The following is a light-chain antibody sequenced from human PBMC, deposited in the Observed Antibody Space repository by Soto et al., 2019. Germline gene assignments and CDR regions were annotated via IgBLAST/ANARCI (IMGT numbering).Light chain of an antibody. V-gene: IGKV3-11*01. CDR2: DAS. Sequence: EIVLTQSPATLSLSPGERATLSCRASQRVSSYLAWYQQKPGQAPRLLIYDASNRATSIPARFSDSGSGTDFTLTLSSLEPEDFAVYYCQQRSNWTLIFTFGPGTKVDIK. CDR1: QRVSSY. J-gene: IGKJ3*01. CDR3: QQRSNWTLIFT.